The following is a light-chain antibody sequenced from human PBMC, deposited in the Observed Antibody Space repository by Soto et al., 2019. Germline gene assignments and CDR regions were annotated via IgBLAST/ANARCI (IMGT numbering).Light chain of an antibody. Sequence: EIVMTQSPATLSVSPGERATLSCRASQSVSSNLAWYQQKPGQTPRLLIYGASTSATGIPGRFSGSGSGTEFTLTISSLQSEDFAVYYCQQYNNSYTFGQGTKLEIK. CDR3: QQYNNSYT. CDR1: QSVSSN. V-gene: IGKV3-15*01. CDR2: GAS. J-gene: IGKJ2*01.